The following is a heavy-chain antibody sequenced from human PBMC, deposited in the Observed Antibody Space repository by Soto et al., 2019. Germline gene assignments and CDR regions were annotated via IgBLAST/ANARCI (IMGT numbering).Heavy chain of an antibody. V-gene: IGHV1-18*01. D-gene: IGHD1-26*01. CDR2: ISAYNGNT. J-gene: IGHJ4*02. Sequence: ASVKVSCKASGYTFTSYGISWVRQAPGQGLEWMGWISAYNGNTNYAQKLQGRVTMTTDTSTSTAYMELRSLRSDDTAVYYCARVPRGGYPPYYFDYWGQGTLVTVSS. CDR3: ARVPRGGYPPYYFDY. CDR1: GYTFTSYG.